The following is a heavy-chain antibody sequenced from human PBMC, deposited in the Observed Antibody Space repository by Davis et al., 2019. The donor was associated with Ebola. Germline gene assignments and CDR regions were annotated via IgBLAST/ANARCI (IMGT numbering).Heavy chain of an antibody. V-gene: IGHV3-7*03. CDR3: VRGGSATAY. D-gene: IGHD2-15*01. J-gene: IGHJ1*01. CDR1: GSPFGTFW. CDR2: IKEDGSKE. Sequence: SLRIPCAPPGSPFGTFWMSWPRRAPGRGLGSLAHIKEDGSKEFYVDSVKGRFTISRDNAKSSLYLQMNSLRAEDTAVFYCVRGGSATAYWGQGTPVTVSS.